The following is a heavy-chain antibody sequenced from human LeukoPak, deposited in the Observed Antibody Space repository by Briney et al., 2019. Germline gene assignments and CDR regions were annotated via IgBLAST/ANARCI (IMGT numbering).Heavy chain of an antibody. D-gene: IGHD3-16*02. CDR1: GGSFSGYY. Sequence: SETLSLTCAVYGGSFSGYYWSWIRQPPGKGLEWIGEINHSGSTNYNPSLKSRVTISVDTSKNQFSLKLSSVTAADTAVYYCARGLHVWGSYRTNWFDPWGQGTLVTVSS. V-gene: IGHV4-34*01. J-gene: IGHJ5*02. CDR3: ARGLHVWGSYRTNWFDP. CDR2: INHSGST.